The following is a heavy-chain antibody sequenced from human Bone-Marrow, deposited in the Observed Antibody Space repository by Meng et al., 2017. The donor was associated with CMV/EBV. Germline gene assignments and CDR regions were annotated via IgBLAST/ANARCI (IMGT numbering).Heavy chain of an antibody. CDR2: INHSGST. CDR1: GGSISSGGYY. V-gene: IGHV4-39*07. J-gene: IGHJ5*02. Sequence: SETLSLTCTVSGGSISSGGYYWSWIRQPPGKGLEWIGEINHSGSTNYNPSLKSRVTISVDTSKNQFSLKLSSVTAADTAVYYCARGVGHGYDFAFDPWGQGTLVTVSS. CDR3: ARGVGHGYDFAFDP. D-gene: IGHD5-12*01.